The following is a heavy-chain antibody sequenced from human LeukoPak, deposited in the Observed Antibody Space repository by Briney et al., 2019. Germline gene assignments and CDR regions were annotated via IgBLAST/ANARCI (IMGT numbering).Heavy chain of an antibody. V-gene: IGHV3-48*01. J-gene: IGHJ4*02. D-gene: IGHD1-7*01. CDR2: ISSSSSTI. Sequence: GGSLRLSCAASGFTFSSYSMNWVRQAPGKGLEWVSYISSSSSTIYYADSVKGRFTISRDNAKNSLYLQMNSLRAEDTAVYYCARDSTRITGTMVYPYYFDYWGQGTLVTVSS. CDR3: ARDSTRITGTMVYPYYFDY. CDR1: GFTFSSYS.